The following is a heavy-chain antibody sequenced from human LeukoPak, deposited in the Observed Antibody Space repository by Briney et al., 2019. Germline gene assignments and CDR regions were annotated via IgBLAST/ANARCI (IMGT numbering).Heavy chain of an antibody. CDR1: GYTLTELS. CDR3: ATDALPTYYYDSSGYYGMDA. CDR2: FDPEDGET. D-gene: IGHD3-22*01. Sequence: ASVKVSCKVSGYTLTELSMHWVRQAPGKGLEWMGGFDPEDGETIYAQKFQGRVTMTEDTSTDTAYMELSSLRSEDTAVYYCATDALPTYYYDSSGYYGMDAWGQGTTVTVSS. J-gene: IGHJ6*02. V-gene: IGHV1-24*01.